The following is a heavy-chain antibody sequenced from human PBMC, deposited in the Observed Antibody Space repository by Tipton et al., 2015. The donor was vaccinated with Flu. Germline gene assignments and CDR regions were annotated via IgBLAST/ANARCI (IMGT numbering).Heavy chain of an antibody. Sequence: TLSLTCTVSGDSISRGSYYYNWIRQPAGEGLEWIGRIYTNANTNYKASLKSRVTISIDRSRNQFSLNSKSVTAADMAVYYCARRDYSNYVSDPKSWFDPWGQGTLVAVSS. J-gene: IGHJ5*02. CDR2: IYTNANT. D-gene: IGHD4-11*01. CDR1: GDSISRGSYY. CDR3: ARRDYSNYVSDPKSWFDP. V-gene: IGHV4-61*02.